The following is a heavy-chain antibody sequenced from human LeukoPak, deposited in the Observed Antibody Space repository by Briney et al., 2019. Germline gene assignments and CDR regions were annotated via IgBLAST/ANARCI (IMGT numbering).Heavy chain of an antibody. D-gene: IGHD1-26*01. J-gene: IGHJ4*02. Sequence: SETLSLTCAVYGGSFSGYYWSWIRQPPGKGLEWIGEINHSGSTNYNPSLKSRVTISIDTSKNQFSLRLSSVTAADTAMYYCAKSGGYGLIDYWGQGTLVTVSS. CDR3: AKSGGYGLIDY. CDR1: GGSFSGYY. V-gene: IGHV4-34*01. CDR2: INHSGST.